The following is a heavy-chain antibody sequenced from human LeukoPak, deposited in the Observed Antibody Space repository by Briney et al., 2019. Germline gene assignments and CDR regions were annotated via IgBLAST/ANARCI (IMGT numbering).Heavy chain of an antibody. D-gene: IGHD2-15*01. V-gene: IGHV4-4*07. Sequence: SETLSLTCTVSGGSISSYYWSWIRQPAGKGLEWIGRIYTSGSTNYNPSLKSRVTMSVDTSKNQFSLKLSSVTAADTAVYYCARRIVVVVAAITSAFDIWGQGTMVTVSS. CDR2: IYTSGST. J-gene: IGHJ3*02. CDR1: GGSISSYY. CDR3: ARRIVVVVAAITSAFDI.